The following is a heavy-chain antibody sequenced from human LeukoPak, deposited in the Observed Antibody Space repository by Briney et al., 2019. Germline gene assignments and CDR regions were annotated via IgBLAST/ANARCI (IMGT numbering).Heavy chain of an antibody. V-gene: IGHV4-38-2*02. CDR2: IYHSGST. Sequence: SETLSLTCTVSGYSISSGYYWGWIRQPPGKGLEWIGSIYHSGSTYYNPSLKSRVTISVDTSKNQFSLKLSSVTAADTAVYYCARVRSYYGSGSYWGLGGPSKYFDYWGQGTLVTVSS. CDR1: GYSISSGYY. CDR3: ARVRSYYGSGSYWGLGGPSKYFDY. J-gene: IGHJ4*02. D-gene: IGHD3-10*01.